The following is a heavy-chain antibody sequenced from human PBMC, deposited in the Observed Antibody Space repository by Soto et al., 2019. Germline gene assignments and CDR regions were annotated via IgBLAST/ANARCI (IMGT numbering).Heavy chain of an antibody. Sequence: SVKVSCKASGFTFTSSTVQWVRQARGQRLEWVGWIVVGSGSTNYAQKFQERVTITRDMSTSTAYMELSSLRSEDTAVYYCAREWGGMPTVTTHLDYWGQ. V-gene: IGHV1-58*01. CDR1: GFTFTSST. J-gene: IGHJ4*01. CDR2: IVVGSGST. CDR3: AREWGGMPTVTTHLDY. D-gene: IGHD4-4*01.